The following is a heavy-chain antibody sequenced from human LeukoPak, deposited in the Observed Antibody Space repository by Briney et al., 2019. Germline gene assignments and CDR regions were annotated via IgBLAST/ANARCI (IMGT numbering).Heavy chain of an antibody. J-gene: IGHJ4*02. CDR2: INPRIGGT. Sequence: GASVQVSRKATGYTFTGNYMHWVRQAPGKGLEWMGWINPRIGGTNYAQKFQGRDTMTRDTSISTPYMELSSLRFDDTALDYCAIGSGTSWFDYWGQGTLVTVSS. V-gene: IGHV1-2*02. D-gene: IGHD2-2*01. CDR1: GYTFTGNY. CDR3: AIGSGTSWFDY.